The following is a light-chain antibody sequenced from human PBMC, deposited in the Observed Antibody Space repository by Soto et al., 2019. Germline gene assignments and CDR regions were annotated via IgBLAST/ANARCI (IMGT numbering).Light chain of an antibody. J-gene: IGLJ1*01. CDR3: QVWDSTTSSYV. CDR1: DIGRTN. CDR2: GDT. V-gene: IGLV3-9*01. Sequence: SYELTQPLSVSVALGQTATLTCGGNDIGRTNVHWYQQRPGQAPVLVIYGDTKRPSGIPERFSGSNSGNTATLTSSRAQAGDESDYYCQVWDSTTSSYVFGSGTKVTVL.